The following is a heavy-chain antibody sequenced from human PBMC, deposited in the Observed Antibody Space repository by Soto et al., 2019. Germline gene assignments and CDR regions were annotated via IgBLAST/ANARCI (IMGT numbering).Heavy chain of an antibody. CDR2: ISGSGGST. CDR1: GFTFSSYA. D-gene: IGHD3-10*01. CDR3: AKDGAAGLWFGENYYYYGMDV. J-gene: IGHJ6*02. Sequence: PGESLKISCAASGFTFSSYAMSWVRQAPGKGLEWVSAISGSGGSTYYADSVKGRFTISRDNSKNTLYLQMNSLRAEDTAVYYCAKDGAAGLWFGENYYYYGMDVWGQGTTVTVSS. V-gene: IGHV3-23*01.